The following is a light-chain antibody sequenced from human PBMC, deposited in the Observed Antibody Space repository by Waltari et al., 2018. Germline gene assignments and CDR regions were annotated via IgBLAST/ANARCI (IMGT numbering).Light chain of an antibody. CDR1: SSDMSSFHR. CDR2: EVN. CDR3: SSSMNSGTSFV. V-gene: IGLV2-18*02. J-gene: IGLJ1*01. Sequence: QSALTQPPSVSGSPGQSVTISCTATSSDMSSFHRVAWYQKSPGAAPKLIIYEVNRRPSGVPDRFSGSKSDNTASLTISGLQADDEAEYYCSSSMNSGTSFVFGSGTKVTVL.